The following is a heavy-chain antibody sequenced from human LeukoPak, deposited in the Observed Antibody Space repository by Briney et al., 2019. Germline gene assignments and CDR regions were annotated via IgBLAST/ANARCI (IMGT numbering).Heavy chain of an antibody. Sequence: TGGSLRLSCAASGFNYMSWVRQAPGKGLEWVSVIYSGGSTYYADSVKGRFTISRDNSKNTPYLQMNSLRAEDTAVYYCARRLGLGFGEYSNNWFDPWGQGTLVTVSS. V-gene: IGHV3-66*04. CDR3: ARRLGLGFGEYSNNWFDP. CDR2: IYSGGST. D-gene: IGHD3-10*01. J-gene: IGHJ5*02. CDR1: GFNY.